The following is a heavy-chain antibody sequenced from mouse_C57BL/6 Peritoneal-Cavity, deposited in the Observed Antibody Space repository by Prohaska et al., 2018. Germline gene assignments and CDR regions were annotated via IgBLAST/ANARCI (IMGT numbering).Heavy chain of an antibody. D-gene: IGHD1-1*01. J-gene: IGHJ3*01. V-gene: IGHV1-64*01. CDR3: ARRDYGSSPAWFAY. CDR2: IHPNSGST. Sequence: GAELVKPGASVKLSCKASGYTFTSYWMHWVKQRPGQGLEWIGMIHPNSGSTNYNEKFKSKATLTVDKSSSTAYMQLSSLTSEDSAVYYCARRDYGSSPAWFAYGGQGTLVTVSA. CDR1: GYTFTSYW.